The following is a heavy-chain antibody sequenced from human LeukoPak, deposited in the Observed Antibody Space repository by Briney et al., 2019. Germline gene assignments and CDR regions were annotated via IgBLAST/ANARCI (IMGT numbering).Heavy chain of an antibody. CDR3: AKDRAVTTGYYFDY. V-gene: IGHV3-9*01. J-gene: IGHJ4*02. CDR1: GFTFDDYA. D-gene: IGHD4-17*01. Sequence: GRSLRLSCAASGFTFDDYAMHWVRQAPGKGLEWVSGISWNSGSIGYADSVKGRFTISRDNAKNSLYLQMNSLRAEDTALYYSAKDRAVTTGYYFDYWGQGTLVTVSS. CDR2: ISWNSGSI.